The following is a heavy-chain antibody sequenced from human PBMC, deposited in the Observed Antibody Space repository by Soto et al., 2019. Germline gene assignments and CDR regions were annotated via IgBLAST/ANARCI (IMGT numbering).Heavy chain of an antibody. V-gene: IGHV2-26*01. CDR2: IFSNDEK. Sequence: GPTLVNPTETLTLTCTVSGFSLSNTRMGVSWIRQPPGKALEWLAHIFSNDEKSYSTSLKSRLTISKDTSKSQVVLTMTNMDPVDTATFYCARILATASGTGSSYYYYGLDVWGQGTTVTVSS. D-gene: IGHD3-10*01. J-gene: IGHJ6*02. CDR3: ARILATASGTGSSYYYYGLDV. CDR1: GFSLSNTRMG.